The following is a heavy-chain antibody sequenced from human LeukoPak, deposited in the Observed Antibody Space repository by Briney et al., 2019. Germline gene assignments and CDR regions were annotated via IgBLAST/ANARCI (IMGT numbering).Heavy chain of an antibody. CDR1: GYNFISYW. Sequence: GESLKISCKGSGYNFISYWIGWVRQMPGEGLEWMGIIYPGDSDTRYSPSFQGQVTISADKPISTAYLQWRSLKASDSAMYYCARRIAGSGVDYWGQGTLVTVSS. J-gene: IGHJ4*01. CDR3: ARRIAGSGVDY. CDR2: IYPGDSDT. D-gene: IGHD6-13*01. V-gene: IGHV5-51*01.